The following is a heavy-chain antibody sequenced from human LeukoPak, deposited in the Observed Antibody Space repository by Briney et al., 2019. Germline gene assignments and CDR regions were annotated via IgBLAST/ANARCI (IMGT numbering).Heavy chain of an antibody. J-gene: IGHJ4*02. V-gene: IGHV4-59*01. Sequence: SETLSLTCTLSGASINNYYWTWIRQPPGKGLEWIGYISDIGRTNYNPSLKSRVTISVDTSKNQFSLKLNSVTAADTAVYYCARNQLGSGWHSSAYWGQGTRVTVSS. D-gene: IGHD6-19*01. CDR2: ISDIGRT. CDR1: GASINNYY. CDR3: ARNQLGSGWHSSAY.